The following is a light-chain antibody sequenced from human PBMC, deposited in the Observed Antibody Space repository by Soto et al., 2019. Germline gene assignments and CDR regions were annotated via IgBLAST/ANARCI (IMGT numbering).Light chain of an antibody. V-gene: IGKV3-20*01. Sequence: IVLTPSPSSLSLSPGERATLSCTASQSVSSSYLACYQQKPGQAPRLLSYGAFSRATGIPDRFSGSGSGTDFTLTISRLEPEDFAVYYCQQYGSSPPRLTFGGGTKVDIK. CDR3: QQYGSSPPRLT. J-gene: IGKJ4*01. CDR2: GAF. CDR1: QSVSSSY.